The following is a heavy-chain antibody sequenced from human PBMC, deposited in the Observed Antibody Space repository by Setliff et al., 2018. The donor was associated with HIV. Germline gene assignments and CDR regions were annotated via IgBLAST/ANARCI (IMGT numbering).Heavy chain of an antibody. D-gene: IGHD1-26*01. CDR2: INWNGGST. CDR3: ARPIEWGHPARFDS. J-gene: IGHJ5*01. V-gene: IGHV3-20*04. CDR1: GFNFENYA. Sequence: GGSLRLSCTGSGFNFENYAMNWVRQAPGKALEWVSGINWNGGSTGYADSVKGRFTISRDNAKDSVYLEINGLRVDDMGIYFCARPIEWGHPARFDSWGQGTVVTVSS.